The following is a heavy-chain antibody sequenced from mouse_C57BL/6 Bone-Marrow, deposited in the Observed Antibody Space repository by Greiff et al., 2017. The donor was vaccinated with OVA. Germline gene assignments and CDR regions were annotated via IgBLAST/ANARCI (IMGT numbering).Heavy chain of an antibody. CDR3: ARHNYGVMDY. J-gene: IGHJ4*01. CDR2: ISNGGGST. Sequence: EVKLMESGGGLVQPGGSLKLSCAASGFTFSDYYMYWVRQTPEKRLEWVAYISNGGGSTYYPDTVKGRFTISRDNAKNTLYLQMSRLKSEDTAMYYCARHNYGVMDYWGQGTSVTVSS. V-gene: IGHV5-12*01. CDR1: GFTFSDYY. D-gene: IGHD2-4*01.